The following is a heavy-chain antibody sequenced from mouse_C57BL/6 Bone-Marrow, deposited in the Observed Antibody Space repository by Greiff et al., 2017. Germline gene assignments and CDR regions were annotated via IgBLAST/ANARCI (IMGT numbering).Heavy chain of an antibody. Sequence: QVQLKQPGAELVKPGASVKLSCKASGYTFTSYWMHWVKQRPGQGLEWIGMILPNSGSTNYNEKFKSKATLTVDKSSSTAYLQLSSLTSEDSAVYYGARGGYYYGSSWFAYWGQGTLVTVSA. J-gene: IGHJ3*01. D-gene: IGHD1-1*01. V-gene: IGHV1-64*01. CDR3: ARGGYYYGSSWFAY. CDR1: GYTFTSYW. CDR2: ILPNSGST.